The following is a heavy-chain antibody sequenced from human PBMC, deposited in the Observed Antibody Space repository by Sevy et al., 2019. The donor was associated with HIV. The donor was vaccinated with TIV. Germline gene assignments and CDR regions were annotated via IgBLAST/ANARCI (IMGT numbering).Heavy chain of an antibody. V-gene: IGHV3-30-3*01. J-gene: IGHJ4*02. CDR2: VSSDGSEI. CDR3: XXXXLGSIDY. CDR1: GFTFSTYA. Sequence: GGSLRLSCAVSGFTFSTYAMHWVRQAPGKGLECVAIVSSDGSEINYADSVKGRFTISRDNSRNTLYLQMNSLRTEDXXXXXXXXXXLGSIDYWGQGTLVTVSS. D-gene: IGHD7-27*01.